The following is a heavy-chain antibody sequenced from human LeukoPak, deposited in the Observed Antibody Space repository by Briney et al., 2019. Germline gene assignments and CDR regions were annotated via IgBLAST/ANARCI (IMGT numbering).Heavy chain of an antibody. D-gene: IGHD5-12*01. Sequence: SETLSLTCAVSGDSMRSSPFFWGWLRHPPGEGLEWFANLRSGDIAYYSTSLKSRVTISIDISGNRFFLDVHSVTAAATAVYYCARHISGQSTPYKFWGLGTLVTVSS. V-gene: IGHV4-39*01. CDR2: LRSGDIA. CDR3: ARHISGQSTPYKF. J-gene: IGHJ4*02. CDR1: GDSMRSSPFF.